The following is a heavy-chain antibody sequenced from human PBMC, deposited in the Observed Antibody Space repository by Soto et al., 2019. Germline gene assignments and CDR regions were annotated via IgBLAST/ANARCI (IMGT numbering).Heavy chain of an antibody. CDR1: GYTFTSYG. CDR2: ISAYNGNT. V-gene: IGHV1-18*01. CDR3: ARGDIVLVPAATPPDY. D-gene: IGHD2-2*01. Sequence: QVQLVQSGAEVKKPGASVKVSCKASGYTFTSYGISWVRQAPGQGLEWMGWISAYNGNTNYAQKLQGRVTMTTDTXTXXAYMELRSLRSDDTAVYYCARGDIVLVPAATPPDYWGQGTLVTVSS. J-gene: IGHJ4*02.